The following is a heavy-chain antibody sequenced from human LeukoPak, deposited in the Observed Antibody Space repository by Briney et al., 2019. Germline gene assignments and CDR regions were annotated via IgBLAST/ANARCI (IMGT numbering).Heavy chain of an antibody. CDR3: ARATPKYCSGGSCYSFDY. J-gene: IGHJ4*02. D-gene: IGHD2-15*01. V-gene: IGHV4-30-2*01. CDR1: GGSISSGGYS. CDR2: IYHSGRT. Sequence: PSQTLSLTFAVSGGSISSGGYSWSWIRQPPGKGLEWIGYIYHSGRTYYNPSLKSRVTISVDRSKNQFSLKLSSVPAADTAVYYCARATPKYCSGGSCYSFDYWGQGTLVTVSS.